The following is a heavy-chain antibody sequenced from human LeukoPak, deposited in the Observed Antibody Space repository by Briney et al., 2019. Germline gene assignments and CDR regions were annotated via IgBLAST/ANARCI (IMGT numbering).Heavy chain of an antibody. CDR1: GGSISSYY. CDR2: IYYSGST. CDR3: ARERIDTAFNLDAFDI. J-gene: IGHJ3*02. V-gene: IGHV4-59*12. Sequence: SETLSLTCTVSGGSISSYYWSWIRQPPGKGLEWIGYIYYSGSTNYNPSLKSRVTISVDTSKNQFSLKLNSVTPEDTAVYYCARERIDTAFNLDAFDIWGQGTMVTVSS. D-gene: IGHD5-18*01.